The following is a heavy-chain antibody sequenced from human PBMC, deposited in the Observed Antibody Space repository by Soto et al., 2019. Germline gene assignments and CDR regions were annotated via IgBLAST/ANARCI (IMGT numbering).Heavy chain of an antibody. CDR3: ARDYGSGSYYISGGLDG. CDR1: GYTFTSYA. Sequence: ASVKVSCKASGYTFTSYAMHWVRQALGQRLEWMGWINAGNGNTKYSQKFQGRVTITRDTSASTAYMELSSLRSEDTAVYYCARDYGSGSYYISGGLDGWGQGTTVTVAS. CDR2: INAGNGNT. D-gene: IGHD3-10*01. J-gene: IGHJ6*02. V-gene: IGHV1-3*01.